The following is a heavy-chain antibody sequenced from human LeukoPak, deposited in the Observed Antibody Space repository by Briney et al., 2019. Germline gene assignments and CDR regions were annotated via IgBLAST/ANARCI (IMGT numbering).Heavy chain of an antibody. V-gene: IGHV3-53*01. CDR1: GFTVSSNY. J-gene: IGHJ4*02. D-gene: IGHD3-10*01. CDR2: IYSGGST. CDR3: ARDGRFGEFLYV. Sequence: GGSLRLSCAASGFTVSSNYMSWVRQAPGKGLEWVSVIYSGGSTYYADSVKGRFTISRDNSKNTLYLPINSLRAEDTAVYYCARDGRFGEFLYVWGQGTLVTVSS.